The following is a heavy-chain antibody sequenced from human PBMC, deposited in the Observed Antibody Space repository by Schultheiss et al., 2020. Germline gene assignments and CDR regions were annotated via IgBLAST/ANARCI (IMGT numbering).Heavy chain of an antibody. V-gene: IGHV4-61*05. Sequence: SETLSLTCTVSGGSISSSSYYWSWIRQPPGKGLEWIGEINHSGSTNYNPSLKSRVTISVDTSKNQFSLKLSSVTAADTAVYYCARRGYYDSTFDPWGQGTLVTVSS. D-gene: IGHD3-22*01. CDR3: ARRGYYDSTFDP. CDR2: INHSGST. CDR1: GGSISSSSYY. J-gene: IGHJ5*02.